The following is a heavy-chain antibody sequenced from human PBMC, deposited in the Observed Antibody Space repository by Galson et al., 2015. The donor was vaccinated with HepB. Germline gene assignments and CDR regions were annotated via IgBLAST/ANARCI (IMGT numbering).Heavy chain of an antibody. D-gene: IGHD1-26*01. CDR3: AKSASYLHLLPYFDY. V-gene: IGHV3-9*01. CDR1: GIIFDGYA. J-gene: IGHJ4*02. Sequence: SLRLSCAASGIIFDGYAMHWVRQTPGKGLEWVSGISWNSGNIGYADSVKGRFTISRDNARNSLYLQMNSLGPEDTAFYYCAKSASYLHLLPYFDYWGQGTLVTVSS. CDR2: ISWNSGNI.